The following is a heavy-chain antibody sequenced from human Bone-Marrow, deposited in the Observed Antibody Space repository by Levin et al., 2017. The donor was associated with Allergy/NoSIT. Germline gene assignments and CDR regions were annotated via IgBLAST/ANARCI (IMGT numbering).Heavy chain of an antibody. CDR3: ARDRISEGGNLLGNDY. CDR1: GDSVSSNSAA. D-gene: IGHD4-23*01. CDR2: TYYRSKWYS. V-gene: IGHV6-1*01. J-gene: IGHJ4*02. Sequence: SQTLSLTCAISGDSVSSNSAAWNWIRQSSSRGLEWLGRTYYRSKWYSDYPVSVKGRIIIKADTSKNQFSLQLNSVTPDDTAVYYCARDRISEGGNLLGNDYWGQGTLVTVSS.